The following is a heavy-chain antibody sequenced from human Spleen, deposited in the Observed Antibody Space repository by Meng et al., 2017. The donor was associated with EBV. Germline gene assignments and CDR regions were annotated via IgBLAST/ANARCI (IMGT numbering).Heavy chain of an antibody. CDR3: ANGDYADF. Sequence: QGRLVQSGGGLVKPGGSLRLSCEAFGFIFGDYYMNWIRKAPGKGLEWVSYINTGGDTIHYADSVKGRFTVSRDNAKNSLFLQMNSLRVEDTAVYFCANGDYADFWGQGTLVTVSS. V-gene: IGHV3-11*01. J-gene: IGHJ4*02. CDR2: INTGGDTI. D-gene: IGHD4-17*01. CDR1: GFIFGDYY.